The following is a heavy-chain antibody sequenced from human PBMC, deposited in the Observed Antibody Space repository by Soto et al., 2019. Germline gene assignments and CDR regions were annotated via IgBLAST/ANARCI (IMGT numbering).Heavy chain of an antibody. J-gene: IGHJ4*02. CDR2: IHHRGST. D-gene: IGHD1-26*01. V-gene: IGHV4-38-2*01. Sequence: PSETLSLTCAISGYSINSGYYWGWIRQPPGKGLEWLGSIHHRGSTYYNPSLKSRVTISLDTSKNQFSLRLTSVTAADTAVFYCARGLGANDGYYFDYWGQGALVTVS. CDR1: GYSINSGYY. CDR3: ARGLGANDGYYFDY.